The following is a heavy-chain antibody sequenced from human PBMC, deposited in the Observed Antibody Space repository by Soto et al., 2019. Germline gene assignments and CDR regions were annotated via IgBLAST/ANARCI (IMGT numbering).Heavy chain of an antibody. J-gene: IGHJ6*03. D-gene: IGHD4-4*01. CDR3: ARAFYSNSGMDV. CDR1: GGSFSGYY. CDR2: INHSGST. Sequence: QVQLQQWGAGLLKPSETLSLTCAVYGGSFSGYYWSWIRQPPGKGLEWIGEINHSGSTNYNPSLKSRVTISVDTSQNQFSLKLSSVTAADTAVYYCARAFYSNSGMDVWGKGTTVTVSS. V-gene: IGHV4-34*01.